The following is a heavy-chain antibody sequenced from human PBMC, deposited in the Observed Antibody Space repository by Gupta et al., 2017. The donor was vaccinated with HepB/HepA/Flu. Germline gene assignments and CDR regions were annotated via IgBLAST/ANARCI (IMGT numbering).Heavy chain of an antibody. J-gene: IGHJ5*02. Sequence: EVQLVQSGGGLVQPGGSLRLSCAASGFTFNTYWMSWVRQAPGKGLEWVAYISPDGGDKYYVDSVKGRFSISRDNAKNSVYLQMNSLRAEDTALYFCAKGHTAVDPWGQGTLVTVSS. D-gene: IGHD2-21*02. CDR3: AKGHTAVDP. CDR1: GFTFNTYW. V-gene: IGHV3-7*01. CDR2: ISPDGGDK.